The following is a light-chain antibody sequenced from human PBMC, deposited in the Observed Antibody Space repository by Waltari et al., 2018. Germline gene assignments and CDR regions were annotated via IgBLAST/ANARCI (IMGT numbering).Light chain of an antibody. CDR1: QRLLYSNGYNY. V-gene: IGKV2-28*01. CDR2: LGS. Sequence: DIVMTQSPLSLPVTPGEPASLSCRSSQRLLYSNGYNYLDWYVQKTGQSPQLLIYLGSNRASGVPDRFSGSGSGTDFTLTISRVEAEDVGVYYCMQGLQGPPTFGQGTRLEIK. J-gene: IGKJ5*01. CDR3: MQGLQGPPT.